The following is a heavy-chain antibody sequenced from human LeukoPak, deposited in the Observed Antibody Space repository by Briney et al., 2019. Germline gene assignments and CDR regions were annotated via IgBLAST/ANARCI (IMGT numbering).Heavy chain of an antibody. CDR3: ARPLSGYSSSLGY. D-gene: IGHD6-6*01. V-gene: IGHV3-74*01. CDR1: GFTFSSYW. J-gene: IGHJ4*02. Sequence: PGGSLRLSCAASGFTFSSYWMHWVRQAPGKGLVWVSRVNSDGGSTTYGDSVKGRFTTSRDNAKNTLYLQMNSLRAEDTAVYYCARPLSGYSSSLGYWGQGTLVTVSS. CDR2: VNSDGGST.